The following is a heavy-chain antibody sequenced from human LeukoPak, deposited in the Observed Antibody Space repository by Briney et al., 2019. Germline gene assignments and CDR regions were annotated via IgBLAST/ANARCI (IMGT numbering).Heavy chain of an antibody. CDR1: GGTFSSYA. Sequence: GASVKVSCKASGGTFSSYAISWVRQAPGQGLEWMGGIIPIFGTANYAQKFQGRVTITADESTSTAYMELSSLRSEDTAVYYCARERIAVAGTGWFDPWGQGTLATVSS. CDR3: ARERIAVAGTGWFDP. V-gene: IGHV1-69*13. CDR2: IIPIFGTA. D-gene: IGHD6-19*01. J-gene: IGHJ5*02.